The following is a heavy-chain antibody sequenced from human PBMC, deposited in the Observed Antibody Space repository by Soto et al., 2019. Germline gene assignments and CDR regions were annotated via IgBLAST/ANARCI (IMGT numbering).Heavy chain of an antibody. CDR1: GGTFSSYA. J-gene: IGHJ6*02. CDR3: ARRDYDSVWGAEEGMDV. Sequence: QVQLVQSGAEVKKPGSSVKVSCKASGGTFSSYAISSERQAPVQELERMGGIIPIFGTANYAQKFQGRVTMTADKSTGTAYMELGSLRSEDTAVYYCARRDYDSVWGAEEGMDVCGQGTTVSVSS. D-gene: IGHD3-16*01. V-gene: IGHV1-69*06. CDR2: IIPIFGTA.